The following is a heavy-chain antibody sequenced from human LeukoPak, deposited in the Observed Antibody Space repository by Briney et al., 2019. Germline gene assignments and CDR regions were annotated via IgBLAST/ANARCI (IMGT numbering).Heavy chain of an antibody. J-gene: IGHJ4*02. CDR2: ISISGGST. CDR1: GVTFTNYA. V-gene: IGHV3-23*01. D-gene: IGHD6-19*01. Sequence: GGSLRLSCAASGVTFTNYAMTWVRQAPGKGMEWVSGISISGGSTDYADSVKGRFTISRDNSKNTLYLQMNSLRAEDTAVYYCAKVPAGNKVEYWGQGTLVTVSS. CDR3: AKVPAGNKVEY.